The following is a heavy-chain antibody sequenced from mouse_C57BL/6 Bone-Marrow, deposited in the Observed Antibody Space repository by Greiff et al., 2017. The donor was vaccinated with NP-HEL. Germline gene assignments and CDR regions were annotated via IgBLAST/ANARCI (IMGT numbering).Heavy chain of an antibody. D-gene: IGHD2-5*01. J-gene: IGHJ2*01. Sequence: EVQLQQSGPELVKPGASVKISCKASGYTFTDYYMNWVKQSHGKSLEWIGDINPNNGGTSYNQKFKGKATLTVDKSSSTAHMELRSLTSEDSAVYYCARSNYDYWGQGTTLTVSS. V-gene: IGHV1-26*01. CDR2: INPNNGGT. CDR3: ARSNYDY. CDR1: GYTFTDYY.